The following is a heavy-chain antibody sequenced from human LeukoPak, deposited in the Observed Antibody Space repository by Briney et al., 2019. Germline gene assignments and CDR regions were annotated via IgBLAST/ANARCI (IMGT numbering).Heavy chain of an antibody. D-gene: IGHD3-22*01. CDR1: GFTFSTYA. CDR2: ISGSGGST. V-gene: IGHV3-23*01. J-gene: IGHJ4*02. Sequence: GGSLRLSCAASGFTFSTYAVSWVRQAPGKGLEWVSDISGSGGSTYYADSVKGRFTISRDNSKNTLYLQISSLRAEDTAVYYCAKDRGRYYDSSGYYWGYYFDSWGQGILVTVST. CDR3: AKDRGRYYDSSGYYWGYYFDS.